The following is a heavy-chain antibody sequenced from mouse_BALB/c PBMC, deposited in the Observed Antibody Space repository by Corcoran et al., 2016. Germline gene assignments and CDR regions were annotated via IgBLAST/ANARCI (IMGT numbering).Heavy chain of an antibody. CDR1: GYSFTGYN. CDR3: VRSSFDY. V-gene: IGHV1S135*01. J-gene: IGHJ2*01. CDR2: IDPYNGGT. D-gene: IGHD1-1*01. Sequence: EVQLQQSGPELGKPGASVKISCKASGYSFTGYNMYWVKQSHRKSLEWIGYIDPYNGGTSYNQKSKGKATLTVDKSSSTAYMHLNSLTSEDSAIYYCVRSSFDYWGQGTTLTVSS.